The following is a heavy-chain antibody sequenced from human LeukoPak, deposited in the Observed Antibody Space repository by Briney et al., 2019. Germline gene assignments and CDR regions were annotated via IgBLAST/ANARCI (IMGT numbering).Heavy chain of an antibody. CDR1: GGSFSSYA. V-gene: IGHV1-8*03. D-gene: IGHD5-18*01. CDR2: MNPNSGNT. Sequence: ASVKVSCKASGGSFSSYAISWVRQATGQGLEWMGWMNPNSGNTGYAQKFQGRVTITRNTSISTAYMELSSLRSEDTAVYYCARVDTAMVTDYWGQGTLVTVSS. J-gene: IGHJ4*02. CDR3: ARVDTAMVTDY.